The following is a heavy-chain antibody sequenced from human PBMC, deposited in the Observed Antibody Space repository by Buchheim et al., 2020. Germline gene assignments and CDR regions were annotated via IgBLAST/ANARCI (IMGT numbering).Heavy chain of an antibody. Sequence: QVQLQESGPGLVKPSQTLSLTCAVSGGSISSGGYSWSWIRQPPGKGLEWIGYIYYSGSTYYNPSLKSRVTISVDKSKHQFSLKLSSVTAADTAVYYCARGREYYYDSSGYPFFDYWGQGTL. CDR2: IYYSGST. CDR1: GGSISSGGYS. CDR3: ARGREYYYDSSGYPFFDY. D-gene: IGHD3-22*01. J-gene: IGHJ4*02. V-gene: IGHV4-30-4*07.